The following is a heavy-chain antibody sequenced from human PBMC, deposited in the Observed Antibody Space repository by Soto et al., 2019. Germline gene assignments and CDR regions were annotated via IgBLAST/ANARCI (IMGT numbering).Heavy chain of an antibody. V-gene: IGHV1-2*02. J-gene: IGHJ6*02. CDR2: INPNSGGT. CDR3: ARGGIAAAGRYYYYGMDV. CDR1: GYTFTGYY. Sequence: GASVKVSCKASGYTFTGYYMHWVRQAPGQGLEWMGWINPNSGGTNYAQKFQGRVTMTRDTFISTAYMELSRLRSDDTAVYYCARGGIAAAGRYYYYGMDVWGQGTTVTVSS. D-gene: IGHD6-13*01.